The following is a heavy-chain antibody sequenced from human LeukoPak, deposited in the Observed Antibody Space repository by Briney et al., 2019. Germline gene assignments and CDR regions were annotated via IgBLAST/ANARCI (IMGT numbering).Heavy chain of an antibody. Sequence: PSETLSLTCTVSGGSISSSSYYWGWIRQPPGKGLEWIGSIYYSGSTYYNPSLKSRVTISVDTSKNQFPLKLSSVTAADTAVYYCARDRYIYGSDDRWFDPWGQGTLVTVSS. CDR2: IYYSGST. V-gene: IGHV4-39*06. CDR3: ARDRYIYGSDDRWFDP. CDR1: GGSISSSSYY. J-gene: IGHJ5*02. D-gene: IGHD5-18*01.